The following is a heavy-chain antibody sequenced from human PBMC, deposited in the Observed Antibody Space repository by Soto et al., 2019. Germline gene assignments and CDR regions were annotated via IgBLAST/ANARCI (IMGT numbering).Heavy chain of an antibody. J-gene: IGHJ4*02. CDR1: GFSLSNARMG. CDR2: IFSNDEK. D-gene: IGHD3-10*01. CDR3: SLVYCYGDHGDLLDY. Sequence: SGPTLVNPTETLTLTCTVSGFSLSNARMGVSWIRQPPGKALEWLAHIFSNDEKSYSTSLKSRLTISKDTSKSQVVLTMTNMDHLDTAKYYYSLVYCYGDHGDLLDYWRRRTLVTVSS. V-gene: IGHV2-26*01.